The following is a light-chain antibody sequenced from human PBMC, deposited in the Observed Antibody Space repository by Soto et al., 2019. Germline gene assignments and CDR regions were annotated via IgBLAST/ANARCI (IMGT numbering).Light chain of an antibody. CDR3: QSYDSSLSGLWV. CDR2: GNS. J-gene: IGLJ3*02. CDR1: NSNIGAGYD. V-gene: IGLV1-40*01. Sequence: QPVLTQPPSVSGAPGQRVTISCTGSNSNIGAGYDVHWYQQLPGTAPKLLFYGNSNRPSGVPDRFSGSKSGTSASLAITGLQAEDEADYYCQSYDSSLSGLWVFGGGTQLTVL.